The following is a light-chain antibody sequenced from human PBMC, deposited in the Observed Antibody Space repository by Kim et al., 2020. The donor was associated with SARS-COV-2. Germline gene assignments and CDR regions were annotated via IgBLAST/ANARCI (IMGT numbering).Light chain of an antibody. CDR1: QSVSSSY. Sequence: EVLLTQSPGTLSLSPGERATLSCRASQSVSSSYLAWYQHKPGQSPRLLIHGASSRATGVPDRFRGGGSGTDFTLTITRLEPEDFAVYYCQQYGRSPITFGQGTRLEIK. CDR2: GAS. V-gene: IGKV3-20*01. J-gene: IGKJ5*01. CDR3: QQYGRSPIT.